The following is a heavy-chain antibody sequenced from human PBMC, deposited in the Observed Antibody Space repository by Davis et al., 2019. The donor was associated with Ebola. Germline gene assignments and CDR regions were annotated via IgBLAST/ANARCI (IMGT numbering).Heavy chain of an antibody. CDR2: ISSSSSTI. CDR3: ARGTCSGGSCYSAYYYGMDV. J-gene: IGHJ6*02. V-gene: IGHV3-48*01. CDR1: GFTFSSYS. Sequence: GGSLRLSCAASGFTFSSYSMNWVRQAPGKGLEWVSYISSSSSTIYYADSVKGRFTISRDNAKNSLYLQMNSLRAEDTAVYYCARGTCSGGSCYSAYYYGMDVWGQGTTVTVS. D-gene: IGHD2-15*01.